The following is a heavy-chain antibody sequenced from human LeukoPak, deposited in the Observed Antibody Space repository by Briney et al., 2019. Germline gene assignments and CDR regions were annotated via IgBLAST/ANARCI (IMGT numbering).Heavy chain of an antibody. V-gene: IGHV3-23*01. CDR2: ISGGGGST. D-gene: IGHD2-21*02. Sequence: GGSLRLSCAASGVTVSSNYMSWVRQAPGKGLEWVSAISGGGGSTYYADSVKGRFTISRDNSKNTLYLQMNSLRAEDTAVYYCVRDTAYTFDYWGQGTLVTVSS. CDR1: GVTVSSNY. J-gene: IGHJ4*01. CDR3: VRDTAYTFDY.